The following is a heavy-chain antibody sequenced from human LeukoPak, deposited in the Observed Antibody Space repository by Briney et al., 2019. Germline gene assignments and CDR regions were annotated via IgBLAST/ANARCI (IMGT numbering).Heavy chain of an antibody. Sequence: GGSLRLSCAASGFSFSSYAMTWARQAPVKGLEWVSAISGDGTRTYYADSVKGRFTISRDNSKNTLYLQMNSLRAEDTAVYYCARYGDYGYYFDYWGQGTLVTVSS. CDR1: GFSFSSYA. J-gene: IGHJ4*02. CDR2: ISGDGTRT. V-gene: IGHV3-23*01. CDR3: ARYGDYGYYFDY. D-gene: IGHD4-17*01.